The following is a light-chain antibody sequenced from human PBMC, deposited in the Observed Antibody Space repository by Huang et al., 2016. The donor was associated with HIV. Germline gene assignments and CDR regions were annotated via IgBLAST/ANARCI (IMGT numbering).Light chain of an antibody. CDR2: LGS. CDR1: QSLRHNNGYNY. V-gene: IGKV2-28*01. CDR3: MQALQTPRT. J-gene: IGKJ1*01. Sequence: DIVMTQSPLSLPVTPGEPASISCRSSQSLRHNNGYNYLDWYLQKSGQSPQLLIYLGSNRAAGVPDRFSGSGSGTDFTLKISRVEAEDVGVYYCMQALQTPRTFGQGTKVEMK.